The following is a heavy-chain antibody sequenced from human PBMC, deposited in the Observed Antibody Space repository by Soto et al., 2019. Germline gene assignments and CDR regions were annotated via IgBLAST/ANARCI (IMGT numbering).Heavy chain of an antibody. D-gene: IGHD1-1*01. CDR1: GFTFSSFT. CDR3: AREELDY. J-gene: IGHJ4*02. V-gene: IGHV3-21*01. Sequence: LRLSCAASGFTFSSFTMHWVRQAPGKGLEWVASISRSSIYIYYSDSLKGRVTISRDNAKNSLYLQMDSLRVEDTAMYYCAREELDYWGQGTLVTVSS. CDR2: ISRSSIYI.